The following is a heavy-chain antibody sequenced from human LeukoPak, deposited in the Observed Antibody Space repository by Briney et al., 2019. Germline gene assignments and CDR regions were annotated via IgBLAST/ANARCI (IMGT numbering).Heavy chain of an antibody. CDR1: GFTFSRYG. J-gene: IGHJ4*02. CDR2: IKQDGSEK. D-gene: IGHD3-10*01. CDR3: ARVSGGSGNQPDY. V-gene: IGHV3-7*01. Sequence: QSGGSLRLSCAASGFTFSRYGMHWVRQAPGKGLEWVANIKQDGSEKNYVDSVKGRFTISRDNAKNSLYLQMNSLRAEDTAVYYCARVSGGSGNQPDYWGQGTLVTVSS.